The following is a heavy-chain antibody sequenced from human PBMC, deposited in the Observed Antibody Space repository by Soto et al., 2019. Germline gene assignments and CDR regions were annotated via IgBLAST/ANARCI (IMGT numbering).Heavy chain of an antibody. CDR3: IRRFDPYYFDY. D-gene: IGHD3-10*01. V-gene: IGHV2-5*04. CDR2: VYGSDGK. CDR1: GFSLTTSAVA. J-gene: IGHJ4*02. Sequence: QITLQESGPTLVKPTQTLTLTCTFSGFSLTTSAVAVGWVRQPPGKALEWLAIVYGSDGKYYSPSLKSRLTXTXXNSKNQVVLTLTDMDPVDTATYFCIRRFDPYYFDYWGQGTLVTVSS.